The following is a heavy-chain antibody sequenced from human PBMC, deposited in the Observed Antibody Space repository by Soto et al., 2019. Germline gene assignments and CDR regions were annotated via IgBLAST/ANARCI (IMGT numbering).Heavy chain of an antibody. J-gene: IGHJ4*02. V-gene: IGHV1-2*02. CDR1: GYTFTGYY. Sequence: GSVKVSCKASGYTFTGYYMHWVRQAPGQGLEWMGWINPNSGGTNYAQKFQGRVTMTRDTSISTAYMELSRLRSDETAVYYCARGRVVDTAIRWWGQGTLVTVSS. CDR3: ARGRVVDTAIRW. CDR2: INPNSGGT. D-gene: IGHD5-18*01.